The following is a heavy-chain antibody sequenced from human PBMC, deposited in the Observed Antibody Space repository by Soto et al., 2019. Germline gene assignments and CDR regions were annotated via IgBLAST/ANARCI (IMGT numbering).Heavy chain of an antibody. D-gene: IGHD3-9*01. J-gene: IGHJ6*02. CDR3: VRHVWLRGSYYGMDV. V-gene: IGHV4-39*01. CDR1: SGSISSGGYY. Sequence: PSETLSLTCTVSSGSISSGGYYWGWIRQPPGKGLEWIGSMYYSGSTYYNPSLKSRVTISVDTSENQFSLKLSSVTAADTAVYYCVRHVWLRGSYYGMDVWGQGTTVTVSS. CDR2: MYYSGST.